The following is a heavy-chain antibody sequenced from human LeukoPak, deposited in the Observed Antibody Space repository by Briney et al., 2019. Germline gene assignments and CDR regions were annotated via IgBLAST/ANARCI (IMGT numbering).Heavy chain of an antibody. CDR2: ISYDGSNK. CDR1: GFTFSSYG. D-gene: IGHD1-26*01. J-gene: IGHJ4*01. CDR3: AKYSGSYFDY. V-gene: IGHV3-30*18. Sequence: PGGSPRLSCAASGFTFSSYGMHWVRQAPGKGLEWVAVISYDGSNKYYADSVKGRFTISRDNSKNTLYLQTNSLRAEDTAVYYCAKYSGSYFDYWGQGTLVTVSS.